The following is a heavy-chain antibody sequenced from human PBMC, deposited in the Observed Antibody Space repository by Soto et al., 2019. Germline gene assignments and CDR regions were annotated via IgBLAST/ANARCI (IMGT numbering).Heavy chain of an antibody. D-gene: IGHD3-22*01. CDR2: ISSSGDIT. J-gene: IGHJ4*02. V-gene: IGHV3-11*01. Sequence: SLRLSCAASGFTFSDYQMSWIRQAPGKGLEWVSYISSSGDITYYADSVKGRFTISRDNAKNSLYLQMNSLRAEDTAVYYCARDLGYYASSGYFDYWGQGTLVTVSS. CDR1: GFTFSDYQ. CDR3: ARDLGYYASSGYFDY.